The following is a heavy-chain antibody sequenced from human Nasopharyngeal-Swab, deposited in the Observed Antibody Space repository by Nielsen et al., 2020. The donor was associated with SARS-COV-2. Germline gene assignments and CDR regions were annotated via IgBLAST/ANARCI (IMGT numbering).Heavy chain of an antibody. J-gene: IGHJ4*02. V-gene: IGHV4-4*07. CDR1: GGSISSYY. D-gene: IGHD6-13*01. Sequence: SETLSLTCTVSGGSISSYYWSWIRQPAGKGLEWTGRIYTSGSTNYNPSLKSRVTMSVDTSKNQFSLKLSSVTAADTAVYYCARDSSSWYPNAPFDYWGQGTLVTVSS. CDR3: ARDSSSWYPNAPFDY. CDR2: IYTSGST.